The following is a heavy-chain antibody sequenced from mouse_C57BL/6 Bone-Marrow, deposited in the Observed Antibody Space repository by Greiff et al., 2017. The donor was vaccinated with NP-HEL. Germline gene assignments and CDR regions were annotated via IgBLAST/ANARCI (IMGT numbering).Heavy chain of an antibody. V-gene: IGHV14-1*01. J-gene: IGHJ4*01. CDR3: TYGNYETAYAMDY. D-gene: IGHD2-10*02. Sequence: VQLQQSGAELVRPGASVKLSCTASGFNIKDYYMHWVKQRPEQGLEWIGRIDPEDGDTEYAPKFQGKATMTADTSSNTAYLQLSSLTSEDTAVYYCTYGNYETAYAMDYWGQGTSVTVSS. CDR1: GFNIKDYY. CDR2: IDPEDGDT.